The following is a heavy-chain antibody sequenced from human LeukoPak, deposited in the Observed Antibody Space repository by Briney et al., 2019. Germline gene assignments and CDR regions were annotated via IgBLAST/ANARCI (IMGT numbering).Heavy chain of an antibody. D-gene: IGHD4-17*01. CDR2: SNPSGGST. J-gene: IGHJ6*02. V-gene: IGHV1-46*01. CDR3: AREHGDSYYYYGMDV. CDR1: GYTFTGYH. Sequence: ASVKVSCKASGYTFTGYHMHWVRQAPGQGLEWMGISNPSGGSTSYAQKFQGRVTMTRDTSTSTVYMELSSLRSEDTAVYYCAREHGDSYYYYGMDVWGQGTTVTVSS.